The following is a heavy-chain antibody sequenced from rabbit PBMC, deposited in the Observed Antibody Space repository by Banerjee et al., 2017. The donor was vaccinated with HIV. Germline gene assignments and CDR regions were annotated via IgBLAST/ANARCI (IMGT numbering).Heavy chain of an antibody. V-gene: IGHV1S45*01. J-gene: IGHJ4*01. CDR3: ARDLVGVIGWNFGW. CDR2: INAITGKA. CDR1: GFPFSEKAV. Sequence: QEQLVESGGGLVKPGASLTLTCKASGFPFSEKAVMCWVRQAPGKGLTWIACINAITGKAVYASWAKGRFTFSRTSSTTVTLHMTSLTAADTATYLCARDLVGVIGWNFGWWGPGTLVTVS. D-gene: IGHD1-1*01.